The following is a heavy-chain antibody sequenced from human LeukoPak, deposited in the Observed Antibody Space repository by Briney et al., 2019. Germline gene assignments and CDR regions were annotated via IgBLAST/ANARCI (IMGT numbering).Heavy chain of an antibody. J-gene: IGHJ3*02. CDR2: FDPEDGET. V-gene: IGHV1-24*01. CDR1: GYTLTELS. D-gene: IGHD6-13*01. Sequence: ASVKVSCKVSGYTLTELSMHWVRQAPRKGLEWMGGFDPEDGETIYAQKFQGRVTMTEDTSTDTAYMELSSLRSEDTAVYYCATDHGQQLVQSGAFDIWGQGTMVTVSS. CDR3: ATDHGQQLVQSGAFDI.